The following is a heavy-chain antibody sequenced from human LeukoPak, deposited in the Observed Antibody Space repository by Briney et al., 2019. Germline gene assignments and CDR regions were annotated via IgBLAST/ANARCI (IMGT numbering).Heavy chain of an antibody. V-gene: IGHV3-30*18. D-gene: IGHD4-17*01. CDR1: GFTFRRFG. J-gene: IGHJ4*02. CDR3: AKSADEFGDYEEVGSLDY. Sequence: QPGRSLRLSCAASGFTFRRFGMHWVRQAPGKGLEWVAVYSYDGSDKYYGGSVKGRFIISRDNSKNTLYLQMNSLRAEDTAIYFCAKSADEFGDYEEVGSLDYWGQGTLVTVSS. CDR2: YSYDGSDK.